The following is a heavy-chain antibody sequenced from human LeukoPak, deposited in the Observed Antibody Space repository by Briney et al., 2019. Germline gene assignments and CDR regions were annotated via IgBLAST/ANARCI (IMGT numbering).Heavy chain of an antibody. CDR2: INWNGGST. CDR1: RFTFDDYG. Sequence: GGSLRLSCAASRFTFDDYGMSWVRQAPGKGLEWVSGINWNGGSTGYADSVKGRFTISRDNAKNSLYLQMNSLRAEDTALYYCARDWDQMDAFDIWGQGTMVTVSS. CDR3: ARDWDQMDAFDI. D-gene: IGHD1-26*01. V-gene: IGHV3-20*04. J-gene: IGHJ3*02.